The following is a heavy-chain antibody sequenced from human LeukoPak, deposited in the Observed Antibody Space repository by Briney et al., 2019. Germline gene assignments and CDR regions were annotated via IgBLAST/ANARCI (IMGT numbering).Heavy chain of an antibody. CDR2: INHSGST. CDR1: GGSISSYY. J-gene: IGHJ4*02. Sequence: SETLSLTCTVSGGSISSYYWSWIRQPPGKGLEWIGEINHSGSTNYNPSLKSRVAISVDTSKNQFSLKLSSVTAADTAVYYCARGRSSSWYKVGYYFDYWGQGTLVTVSS. D-gene: IGHD6-13*01. CDR3: ARGRSSSWYKVGYYFDY. V-gene: IGHV4-34*01.